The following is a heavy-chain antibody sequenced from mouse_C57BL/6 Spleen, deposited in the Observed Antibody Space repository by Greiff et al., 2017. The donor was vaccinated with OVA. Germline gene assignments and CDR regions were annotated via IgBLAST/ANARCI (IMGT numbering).Heavy chain of an antibody. J-gene: IGHJ4*01. CDR2: INPNNGGT. V-gene: IGHV1-22*01. D-gene: IGHD1-1*01. Sequence: EVQLQQSGPELVKPGASVKMSCKASGYTFTDYNMHWVKQSHGKSLEWIGYINPNNGGTSYNQKFKGKATLTVNKSSSTAYMELRSLTSEDSAVYYCARGEYGSSNAMDYWGQGTSVTVSS. CDR1: GYTFTDYN. CDR3: ARGEYGSSNAMDY.